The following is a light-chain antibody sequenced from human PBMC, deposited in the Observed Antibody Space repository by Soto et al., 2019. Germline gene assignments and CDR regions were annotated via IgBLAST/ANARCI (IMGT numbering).Light chain of an antibody. CDR2: GVT. CDR1: SSDVGGYNY. Sequence: QSVLTQPPSASGSPGQSVTISCTGTSSDVGGYNYVSWYQQHPGKAPKLMIYGVTKRPSGVPDRFSGSKSGNTASLTVSGLQAEDEAYYYCSSYAGSNNYVFGTGTKVTFL. J-gene: IGLJ1*01. CDR3: SSYAGSNNYV. V-gene: IGLV2-8*01.